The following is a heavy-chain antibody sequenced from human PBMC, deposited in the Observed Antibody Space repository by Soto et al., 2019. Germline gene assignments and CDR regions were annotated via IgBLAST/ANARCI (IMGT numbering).Heavy chain of an antibody. CDR3: AKESSSCFDY. V-gene: IGHV1-46*01. D-gene: IGHD6-6*01. CDR2: INPSGGST. CDR1: GYTFTNYY. J-gene: IGHJ4*02. Sequence: QVQLVQSGAEVKKPGASVKISCKASGYTFTNYYMHWVRQAPGQGLEWMGIINPSGGSTSYAQEFQGRVTMTRDTSTGTVYMELSSLRSEDTAVYYCAKESSSCFDYWGQGTLVTVSS.